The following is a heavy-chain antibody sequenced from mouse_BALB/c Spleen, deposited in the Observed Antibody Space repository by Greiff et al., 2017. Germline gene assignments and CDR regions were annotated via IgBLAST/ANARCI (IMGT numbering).Heavy chain of an antibody. J-gene: IGHJ4*01. CDR3: TKGYEGDAMDY. D-gene: IGHD2-3*01. Sequence: VQLQQPGAELVKPGASVKMSCKASGYTFTSYWMHWVKQRPGQGLEWIGVIDPSDSYTSYNQKFKGKATLTVDTSSSTAYMQLSSLTSEDSAVYYCTKGYEGDAMDYWGQGTSVTVSS. CDR2: IDPSDSYT. V-gene: IGHV1S127*01. CDR1: GYTFTSYW.